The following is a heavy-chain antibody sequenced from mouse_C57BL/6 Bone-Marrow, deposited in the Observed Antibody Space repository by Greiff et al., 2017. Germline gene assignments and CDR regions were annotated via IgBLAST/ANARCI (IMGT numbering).Heavy chain of an antibody. J-gene: IGHJ4*01. D-gene: IGHD1-1*01. CDR1: GYTFTSYW. CDR2: IYPGNSDT. V-gene: IGHV1-5*01. Sequence: EVKLVESGTVLARPGASVKMSCKTSGYTFTSYWMHWVKQRPGQGLEWIGAIYPGNSDTSYNQKFKGKAKLTAVTSAGTAYMELSRLTNEDSTVYYCTANYYGSSYRAMDYWGQGTSVTVSS. CDR3: TANYYGSSYRAMDY.